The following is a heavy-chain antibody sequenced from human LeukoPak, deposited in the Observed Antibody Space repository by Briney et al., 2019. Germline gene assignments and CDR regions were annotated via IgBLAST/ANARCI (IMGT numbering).Heavy chain of an antibody. CDR2: IYYSGST. J-gene: IGHJ5*02. CDR1: GGSISSSRDS. V-gene: IGHV4-39*01. Sequence: SEALLLTCSVSGGSISSSRDSWGWMRQPPGKGLEWSGSIYYSGSTDYNPSTKSRATISVDTSKNKFSLNLSSVTAADTAVYYCARRQGSSLSWFDPWGQGTLVTVSS. CDR3: ARRQGSSLSWFDP. D-gene: IGHD6-13*01.